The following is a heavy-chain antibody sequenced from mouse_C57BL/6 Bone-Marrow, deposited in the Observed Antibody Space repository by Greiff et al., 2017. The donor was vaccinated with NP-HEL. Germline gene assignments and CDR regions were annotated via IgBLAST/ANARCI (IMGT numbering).Heavy chain of an antibody. Sequence: VQLQQSGPGLVQPSQSLSITCTVSGFSLTSYGVHWVRQSPGKGLEWLGVIWRGGSTDYNAAFMSRLSITKDNSKSQVFFKMNSLQADDTAIYYCAKGNYYGSRISGNAMDYWGQGTSVTVSS. CDR3: AKGNYYGSRISGNAMDY. J-gene: IGHJ4*01. D-gene: IGHD1-1*01. CDR1: GFSLTSYG. V-gene: IGHV2-5*01. CDR2: IWRGGST.